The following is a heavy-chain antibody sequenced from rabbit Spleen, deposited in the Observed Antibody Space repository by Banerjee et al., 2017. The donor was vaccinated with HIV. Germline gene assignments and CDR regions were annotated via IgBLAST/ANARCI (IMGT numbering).Heavy chain of an antibody. Sequence: QSLEESGGDLVKPGASLTLTCTASGFSFSTVYWIYWVRQAPGKGLEWIGTIFAGSTGTTDYARWAKGRFTISKTSSTTVTLQLTSPTVADTATYFCARNANGGWDLWGPGTLVTVS. D-gene: IGHD4-1*01. CDR3: ARNANGGWDL. CDR1: GFSFSTVYW. V-gene: IGHV1S40*01. J-gene: IGHJ4*01. CDR2: IFAGSTGTT.